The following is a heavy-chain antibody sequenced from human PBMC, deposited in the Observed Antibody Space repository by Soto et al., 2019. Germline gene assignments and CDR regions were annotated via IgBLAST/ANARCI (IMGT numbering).Heavy chain of an antibody. D-gene: IGHD2-2*01. CDR1: GFTFSDYY. CDR3: ARDGGEVIPAAIGGGYGMDV. J-gene: IGHJ6*02. Sequence: QVQLVESGGGLVKPGGSLRLSCAASGFTFSDYYMSWIRQAPGKGLEWISYISGSNIYTNYADSVKGRFTISRDNANNSLYLHMDSLRVEDTAVYYCARDGGEVIPAAIGGGYGMDVWGQGTTVTVSS. CDR2: ISGSNIYT. V-gene: IGHV3-11*06.